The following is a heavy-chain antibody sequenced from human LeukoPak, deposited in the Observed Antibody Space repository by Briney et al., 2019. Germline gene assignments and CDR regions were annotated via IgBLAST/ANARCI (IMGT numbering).Heavy chain of an antibody. CDR1: GGSISSSSYY. D-gene: IGHD1-1*01. CDR3: AKEGVPSWAGFH. J-gene: IGHJ4*02. Sequence: SETLSLTCTVSGGSISSSSYYSGWIRQPPGKGLEWIGSIYYSGSTYYNPSLKSRVTISVDTSKNQFSLKLSSVTAADTAVYYCAKEGVPSWAGFHWGKGTLVTVSS. CDR2: IYYSGST. V-gene: IGHV4-39*02.